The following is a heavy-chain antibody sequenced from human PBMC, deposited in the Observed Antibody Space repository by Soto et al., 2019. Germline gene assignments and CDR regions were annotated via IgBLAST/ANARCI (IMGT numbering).Heavy chain of an antibody. V-gene: IGHV1-3*01. Sequence: QVQLVQSGAEVKKPGASVKVSCQASGYTFTSYTLHWVRQAPGQGPEWMGWTNAGNGNKKYSQRFQGRPTITSDRSASTAYMELSSLNFEDTAVYYCARGGGWVGDPSFDSWGQGTLVTVSS. J-gene: IGHJ4*02. CDR1: GYTFTSYT. D-gene: IGHD3-10*01. CDR3: ARGGGWVGDPSFDS. CDR2: TNAGNGNK.